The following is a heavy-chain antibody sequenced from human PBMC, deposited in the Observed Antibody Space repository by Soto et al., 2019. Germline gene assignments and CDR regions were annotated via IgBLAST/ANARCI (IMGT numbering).Heavy chain of an antibody. CDR1: GYTFTGYY. J-gene: IGHJ4*02. V-gene: IGHV1-2*04. CDR2: INPNSGGT. CDR3: ARALRSRDHHEYDILTGLDY. Sequence: QVQLVQSGAEVKKPGASVKVSCKASGYTFTGYYMHWVRQAPGQGLEWMGWINPNSGGTNYAQKFQGWVTMTRDTSISTAYMELSRLRSDDTAVYYCARALRSRDHHEYDILTGLDYWGQGTLVTVSS. D-gene: IGHD3-9*01.